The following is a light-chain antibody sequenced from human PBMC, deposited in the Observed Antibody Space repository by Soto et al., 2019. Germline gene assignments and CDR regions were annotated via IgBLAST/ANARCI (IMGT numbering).Light chain of an antibody. Sequence: QSVLTQPASVSGSPGQRVTISCTGSSSNIGAGYDVHWYQQHPGTAPKLLIYGDSNRPSGVPDRFSGSKSGTAASLAITGLQAEGEADYSCKSADSRMNVFGNGTKLTVL. CDR1: SSNIGAGYD. V-gene: IGLV1-40*01. CDR3: KSADSRMNV. J-gene: IGLJ1*01. CDR2: GDS.